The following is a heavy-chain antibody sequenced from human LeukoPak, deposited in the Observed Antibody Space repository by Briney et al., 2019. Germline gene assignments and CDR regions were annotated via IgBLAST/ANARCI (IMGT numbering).Heavy chain of an antibody. CDR2: IGSGGSSK. J-gene: IGHJ5*02. D-gene: IGHD3-22*01. CDR3: ARVSSYYDSSGYFDWFDP. V-gene: IGHV3-11*04. Sequence: GGSLRLSCAASGFTFSDYYMTWIRQAPGKGLEWVSYIGSGGSSKNYADSVKGRFTISRDNAKNSLYLLMNSLRAEDTAVYYCARVSSYYDSSGYFDWFDPWGQGTLVTVSS. CDR1: GFTFSDYY.